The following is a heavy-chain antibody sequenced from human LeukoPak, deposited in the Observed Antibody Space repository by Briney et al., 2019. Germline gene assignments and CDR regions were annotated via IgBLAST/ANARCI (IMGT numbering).Heavy chain of an antibody. V-gene: IGHV3-30*02. J-gene: IGHJ3*02. CDR1: GFTFSSYG. Sequence: GGSLRLSCAASGFTFSSYGMHWVRQAPGKGLEWVAFIRYDGSNKYYADSVKGRFTISRDNSKNTLYLQMNSLRAEDTAVYYCAKDLGEQGLVYDAFDIWGQGTRVTVSS. D-gene: IGHD6-19*01. CDR2: IRYDGSNK. CDR3: AKDLGEQGLVYDAFDI.